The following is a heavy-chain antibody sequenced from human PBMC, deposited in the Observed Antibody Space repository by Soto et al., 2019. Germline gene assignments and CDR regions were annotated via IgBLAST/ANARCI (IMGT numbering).Heavy chain of an antibody. CDR3: ARGFPSMAYYGEYYFDK. J-gene: IGHJ4*02. CDR1: GFTVSSNY. V-gene: IGHV3-53*01. Sequence: EVQMVESGGGLIQPGGSLRLSCAAFGFTVSSNYMTWVRQAPGKGLEWVSVIYSGGSTYYADSVKGRFTISRDNSRNTLYLPMNSLRAEDTAVYYCARGFPSMAYYGEYYFDKWGQGTLVTVSS. CDR2: IYSGGST. D-gene: IGHD3-10*01.